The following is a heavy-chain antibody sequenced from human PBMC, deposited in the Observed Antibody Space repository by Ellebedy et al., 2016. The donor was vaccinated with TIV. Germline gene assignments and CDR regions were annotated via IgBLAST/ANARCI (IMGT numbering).Heavy chain of an antibody. V-gene: IGHV4-59*01. CDR2: IYYSGST. D-gene: IGHD1-26*01. CDR1: GGSISSYY. Sequence: SETLSLTCTISGGSISSYYWNWIRQPPGKGLEWIGYIYYSGSTNYNPSLKSRVTISVDTSKNQFSLKLSSVTAADTAVYFCARMGVAVDYWGQGTLSPSPQ. J-gene: IGHJ4*02. CDR3: ARMGVAVDY.